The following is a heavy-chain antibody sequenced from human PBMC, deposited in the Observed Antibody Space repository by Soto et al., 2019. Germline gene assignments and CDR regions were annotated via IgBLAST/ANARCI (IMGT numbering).Heavy chain of an antibody. V-gene: IGHV4-30-4*01. D-gene: IGHD3-10*01. Sequence: SETLSLTCTVSGGSISRGDYYWSWIRQPPGKGLEWIGYIYYSGSTYYNPSLKSRVTISVDTSKNQFSLKLSSVTAADTAVYYCARDSYGSGSYYYTKGYYYYYGMDVWGQGTTVTVSS. CDR1: GGSISRGDYY. CDR2: IYYSGST. J-gene: IGHJ6*02. CDR3: ARDSYGSGSYYYTKGYYYYYGMDV.